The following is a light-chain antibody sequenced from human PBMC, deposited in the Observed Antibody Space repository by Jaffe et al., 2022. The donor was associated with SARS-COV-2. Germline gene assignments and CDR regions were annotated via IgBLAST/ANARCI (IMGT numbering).Light chain of an antibody. CDR2: WAS. J-gene: IGKJ3*01. CDR3: QQFRSTPFT. CDR1: QSVLYSSNNRNY. V-gene: IGKV4-1*01. Sequence: DIVMTQSPDSLAVSLGERATINCKSSQSVLYSSNNRNYLAWYQQKLGQPPKLLIYWASTRESGVPDRFSGSGSATDFTLTISSLQAEDVAVYYCQQFRSTPFTFGPGTKVDIK.